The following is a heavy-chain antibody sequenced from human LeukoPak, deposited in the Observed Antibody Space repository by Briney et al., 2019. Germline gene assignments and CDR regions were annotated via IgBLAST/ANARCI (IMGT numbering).Heavy chain of an antibody. CDR1: GFTFGDYA. J-gene: IGHJ4*02. CDR3: AKDLAARRGPDY. Sequence: PGGSLRLSCTASGFTFGDYAMSWVRQAPGKGLEWVSGISGSGGSTYYPDSMKGRFTTSRDNSKNTLYLQMHSLRAEDTAVYYCAKDLAARRGPDYWGQGTLVTVSS. D-gene: IGHD6-6*01. CDR2: ISGSGGST. V-gene: IGHV3-23*01.